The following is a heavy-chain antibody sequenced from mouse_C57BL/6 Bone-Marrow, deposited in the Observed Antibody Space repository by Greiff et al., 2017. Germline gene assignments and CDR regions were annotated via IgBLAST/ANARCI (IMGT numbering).Heavy chain of an antibody. V-gene: IGHV5-15*01. CDR2: ISNLAYSI. Sequence: EVQVVESGGGLVQPGGSLKLSCAASGFTFSDYGMAWVRQAPRKGPEWVAFISNLAYSIYYADAVTGRFTISRGNAKNTLYLEMSILRSEDTAMYYCARQGGNYLYAMDYWGQGTSVTVSS. J-gene: IGHJ4*01. CDR3: ARQGGNYLYAMDY. CDR1: GFTFSDYG. D-gene: IGHD2-1*01.